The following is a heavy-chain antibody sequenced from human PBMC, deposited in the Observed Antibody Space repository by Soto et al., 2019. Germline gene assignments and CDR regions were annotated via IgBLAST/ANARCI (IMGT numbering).Heavy chain of an antibody. J-gene: IGHJ6*02. D-gene: IGHD6-19*01. CDR2: ISYDGSNK. V-gene: IGHV3-30-3*01. CDR1: GFTFSSYA. Sequence: PGGSLRLSCAASGFTFSSYAMHWVRQAPGKGLEWVAVISYDGSNKYYADSVKGRFTISRDNSKNTLYLQMNSLRAEDTAVYYCARATSKAYSSGWYGGLGYYYYGMDVWGQGTTVTVSS. CDR3: ARATSKAYSSGWYGGLGYYYYGMDV.